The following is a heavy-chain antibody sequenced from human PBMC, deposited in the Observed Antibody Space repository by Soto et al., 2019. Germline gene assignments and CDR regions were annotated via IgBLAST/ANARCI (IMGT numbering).Heavy chain of an antibody. D-gene: IGHD3-10*02. J-gene: IGHJ4*02. CDR3: ARSMSAAGDFDY. CDR1: GGSISSGGYY. CDR2: IYYSGST. V-gene: IGHV4-31*03. Sequence: QVQLQESGPGLVKPSQTLSLTCTVSGGSISSGGYYWSWIRQHPGKGLEWIGYIYYSGSTYYNPSLKSRVTISVDTSKNQFSLQLSSVTAADTAVYYCARSMSAAGDFDYWGQGTLVTVSS.